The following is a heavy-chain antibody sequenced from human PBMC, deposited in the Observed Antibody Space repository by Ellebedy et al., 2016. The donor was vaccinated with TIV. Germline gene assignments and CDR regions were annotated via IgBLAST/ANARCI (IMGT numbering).Heavy chain of an antibody. CDR2: VYYSGRA. J-gene: IGHJ6*02. D-gene: IGHD3-3*01. CDR1: GGSMKPYY. V-gene: IGHV4-59*01. Sequence: MPSETLSLTCTVAGGSMKPYYWTWIRQPPGKGLELVGYVYYSGRANYNPSLESRVTMSVDASKNHFSLRLTSVTAADTAVYYCARGFYDSWSGYGPRYAMDAWGQGTTVTVSS. CDR3: ARGFYDSWSGYGPRYAMDA.